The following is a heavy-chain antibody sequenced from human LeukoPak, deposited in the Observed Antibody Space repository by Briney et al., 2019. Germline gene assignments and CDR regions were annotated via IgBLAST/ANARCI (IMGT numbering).Heavy chain of an antibody. CDR3: ARFRGAVDAFDI. V-gene: IGHV6-1*01. D-gene: IGHD3-10*01. CDR1: GDSVSSNIAA. J-gene: IGHJ3*02. Sequence: SQTLSLTCVISGDSVSSNIAAWNWIRQSPSRGLEWLGRTYYKSKWSNDYAESVKSRITITPDTSKNQFSLQLNSVTPEDTAVYYCARFRGAVDAFDIWGQGTMVTVSS. CDR2: TYYKSKWSN.